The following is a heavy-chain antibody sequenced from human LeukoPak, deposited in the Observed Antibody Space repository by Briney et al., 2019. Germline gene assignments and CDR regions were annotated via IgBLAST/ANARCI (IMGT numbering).Heavy chain of an antibody. Sequence: PGGTLRLSCAASGFTFSSYGMSWVRQAPGKGLEWVSAISGSGGSTYYADSVKGRFTISRDNSKNTLYLQMNSLRAEDTAVYYCAKVPNYYYDSSGYSVYFDYWGQGTLVTVSS. V-gene: IGHV3-23*01. J-gene: IGHJ4*02. CDR2: ISGSGGST. CDR1: GFTFSSYG. D-gene: IGHD3-22*01. CDR3: AKVPNYYYDSSGYSVYFDY.